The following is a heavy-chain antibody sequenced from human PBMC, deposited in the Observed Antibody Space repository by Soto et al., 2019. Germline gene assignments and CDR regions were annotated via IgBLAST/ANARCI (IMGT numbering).Heavy chain of an antibody. V-gene: IGHV3-23*01. D-gene: IGHD3-3*02. J-gene: IGHJ4*02. Sequence: EVQLLESGGGLVQPGGSLRLSCAASGFTFSSYAMTWVRQAPGKGLEWISSISDGADGPYYADSVQGRFTISRDSSKNTLSLQMNTLRADDKAVYYCAKGAIGRAPGLACWGQGTLVTVSS. CDR1: GFTFSSYA. CDR3: AKGAIGRAPGLAC. CDR2: ISDGADGP.